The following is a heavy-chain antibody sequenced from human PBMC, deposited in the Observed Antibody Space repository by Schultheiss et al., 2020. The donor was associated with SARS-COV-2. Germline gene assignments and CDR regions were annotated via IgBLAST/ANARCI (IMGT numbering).Heavy chain of an antibody. CDR1: GFTFSNAW. CDR3: TTDEGYYYDSSGYYNFDY. D-gene: IGHD3-22*01. J-gene: IGHJ4*02. Sequence: GGSLRLSCAASGFTFSNAWMSWVRQAPGKGLEWVGRIKSKTDGGTTDYAAPVKGRFTISRDDSKNTLYLQMNSLKTEDTAVYYCTTDEGYYYDSSGYYNFDYWGQGAVVTVSS. V-gene: IGHV3-15*01. CDR2: IKSKTDGGTT.